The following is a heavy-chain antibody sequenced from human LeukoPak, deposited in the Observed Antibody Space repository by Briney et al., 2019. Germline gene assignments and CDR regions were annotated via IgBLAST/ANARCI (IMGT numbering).Heavy chain of an antibody. Sequence: RGSLRLSCAASGFTFRSHDMRWVRQAPGKGLEWVTFVRFDGSDKKYADSVKGRFTISRDNSKNTLFLQMISLRDEDTAVYYCAKSLYPDAFDIWGQGTMVTVS. CDR1: GFTFRSHD. CDR3: AKSLYPDAFDI. V-gene: IGHV3-30*02. CDR2: VRFDGSDK. J-gene: IGHJ3*02. D-gene: IGHD2-8*01.